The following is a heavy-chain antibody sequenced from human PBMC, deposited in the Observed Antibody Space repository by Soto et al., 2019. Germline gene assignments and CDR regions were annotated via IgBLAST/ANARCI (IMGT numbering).Heavy chain of an antibody. CDR1: GYTLTDLS. D-gene: IGHD3-16*02. J-gene: IGHJ4*02. CDR3: ATVPTFGGVIVDYYFDY. CDR2: FDPEDGET. Sequence: ASVKVSCKFSGYTLTDLSMHWVRQAPGKGLEWLGGFDPEDGETIYAQKFQGRVTMTEDTSTDTAYMELSSLTSEDTAVYHCATVPTFGGVIVDYYFDYWGQGTLVTVSS. V-gene: IGHV1-24*01.